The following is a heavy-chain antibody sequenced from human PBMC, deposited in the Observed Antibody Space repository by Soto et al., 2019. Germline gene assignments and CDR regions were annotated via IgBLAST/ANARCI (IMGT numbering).Heavy chain of an antibody. CDR3: ARVAGALGHWFDP. V-gene: IGHV1-18*01. J-gene: IGHJ5*02. D-gene: IGHD1-26*01. Sequence: ASVKVSCKASGYTFTSYGISWVRQAPGQGLEWMGRIGAYNGNTNYAQKLQGRVTMTTDTSTSTACMELRSLRSDDTAVYYCARVAGALGHWFDPWGQGTLVTVSS. CDR1: GYTFTSYG. CDR2: IGAYNGNT.